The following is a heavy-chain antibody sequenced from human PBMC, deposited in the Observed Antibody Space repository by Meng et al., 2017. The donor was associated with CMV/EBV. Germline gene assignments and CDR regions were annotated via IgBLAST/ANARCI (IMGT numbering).Heavy chain of an antibody. V-gene: IGHV4-34*01. CDR2: INHSGST. Sequence: AQLKTRGAVLLKPSATLSPTCAVYGVSFSGYYWSWIRQPPGKGLEWIGEINHSGSTNYNPSLKSRVTISVDTSKNQFSLKLSSVTAADTAVYYCARVWDSGWDYWGQGTLVTVSS. CDR1: GVSFSGYY. J-gene: IGHJ4*02. CDR3: ARVWDSGWDY. D-gene: IGHD3-22*01.